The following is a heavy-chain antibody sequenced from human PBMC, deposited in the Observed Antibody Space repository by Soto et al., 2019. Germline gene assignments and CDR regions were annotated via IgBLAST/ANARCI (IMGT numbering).Heavy chain of an antibody. CDR1: GFTFSNYA. CDR2: MSSDGSSK. Sequence: QVQLVESGGGVVQPGRSLRLCCAASGFTFSNYAIHWVRQAPGKGLEWVAVMSSDGSSKYYADSVKGRFTISRDNSKNALYLQMDSLRPEDKAVYSCARGIAVSARGLDYWGQGTLVTVSS. CDR3: ARGIAVSARGLDY. V-gene: IGHV3-30-3*01. D-gene: IGHD2-21*01. J-gene: IGHJ4*02.